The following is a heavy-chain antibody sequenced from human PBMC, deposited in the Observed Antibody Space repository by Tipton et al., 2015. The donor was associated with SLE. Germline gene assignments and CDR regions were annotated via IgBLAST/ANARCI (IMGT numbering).Heavy chain of an antibody. CDR1: GYTFTSYP. CDR2: INAGNGNT. CDR3: ARDQGSWGAFDI. J-gene: IGHJ3*02. Sequence: QSGAEVKKPGASVKVSCKASGYTFTSYPMHWVRQAPGQRLEWMGWINAGNGNTKYSQEFQGRVTITRDTSASTAYMELSSLRSDDMAVYYCARDQGSWGAFDIWGQGTMVTVSS. V-gene: IGHV1-3*03. D-gene: IGHD6-13*01.